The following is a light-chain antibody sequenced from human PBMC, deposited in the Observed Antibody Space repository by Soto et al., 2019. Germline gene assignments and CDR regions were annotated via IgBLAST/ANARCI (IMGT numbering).Light chain of an antibody. CDR3: QQYGDSPR. V-gene: IGKV3-20*01. CDR1: QSVTSNY. Sequence: EIVLTQSPGTLSLSPGERATLSCRASQSVTSNYLAWYQQKSGQAPRLLIYGASNRATGIPDRFSGSGSGTDFSLTISRLEPEDCAVYDCQQYGDSPRFGPGTKVDIK. CDR2: GAS. J-gene: IGKJ3*01.